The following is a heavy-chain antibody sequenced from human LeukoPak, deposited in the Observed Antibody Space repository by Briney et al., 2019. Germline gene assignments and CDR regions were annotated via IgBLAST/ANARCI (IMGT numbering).Heavy chain of an antibody. V-gene: IGHV3-23*01. CDR2: ISGSGGST. CDR1: GFTFSNYW. Sequence: PGGSLRLSCVASGFTFSNYWMHWVRQAPGKGLEWVSGISGSGGSTYYADSVKGRFTISRDNSKNTLYLQMNSLRAEDTAVYYCAKDATYYDFWSGYSNYFDYWGQGTLVTVSS. CDR3: AKDATYYDFWSGYSNYFDY. D-gene: IGHD3-3*01. J-gene: IGHJ4*02.